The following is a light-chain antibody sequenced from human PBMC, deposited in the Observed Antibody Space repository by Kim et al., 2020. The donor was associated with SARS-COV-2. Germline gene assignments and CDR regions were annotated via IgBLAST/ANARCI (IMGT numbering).Light chain of an antibody. J-gene: IGKJ1*01. V-gene: IGKV1-5*03. Sequence: DIQMTQSPSTLPASVGDGVTITCRASQNITNWLAWYQQKPGKAPKLLIHKSSILESGVPSRFSGSGSGTHFTLTISSLQPDDFATYYCQQYNSYWTFGQGTKVDIK. CDR1: QNITNW. CDR2: KSS. CDR3: QQYNSYWT.